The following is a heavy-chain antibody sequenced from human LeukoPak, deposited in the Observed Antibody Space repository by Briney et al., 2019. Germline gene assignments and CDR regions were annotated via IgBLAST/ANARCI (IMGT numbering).Heavy chain of an antibody. CDR3: SRGQGCAY. V-gene: IGHV3-7*04. CDR1: GFDIDNYW. CDR2: MNQDGSEQ. D-gene: IGHD2-8*01. Sequence: GGSLRLSCAASGFDIDNYWMTWVRQVPGKGLEWVANMNQDGSEQYYVDSVKGRFTISRDNGKKSLYLQMNSLRAEDTAVYYCSRGQGCAYWGQGTLVTVSS. J-gene: IGHJ4*02.